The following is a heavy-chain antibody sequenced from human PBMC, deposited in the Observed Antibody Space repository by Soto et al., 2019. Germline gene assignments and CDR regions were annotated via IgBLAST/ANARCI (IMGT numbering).Heavy chain of an antibody. J-gene: IGHJ6*02. CDR1: GFTFSSYG. D-gene: IGHD3-10*01. Sequence: QVQLVESGGGVVQPGRPLRLSCAASGFTFSSYGMHWVRQAPGKGLEWVAVISYDGSNKYYADSVKGRFTISRDNSKNTLYLQMNSLRAEDTAVYYCAKGILWFGELLFYGMDVWGQGTTVTVSS. CDR3: AKGILWFGELLFYGMDV. CDR2: ISYDGSNK. V-gene: IGHV3-30*18.